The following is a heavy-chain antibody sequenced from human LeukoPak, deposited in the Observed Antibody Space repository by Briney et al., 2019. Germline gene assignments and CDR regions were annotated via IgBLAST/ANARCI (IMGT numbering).Heavy chain of an antibody. D-gene: IGHD6-19*01. Sequence: GSLRLSCVVSGFTFSDHYMDWVRQAPGKGLEWVSYISSSSSTIYYADSVKGRFTISRDNAKNSLYLQMNSLRDEDTAVYYCARDRQWLVNYYYYYGMDVWGQGTTVTVSS. J-gene: IGHJ6*02. CDR2: ISSSSSTI. CDR3: ARDRQWLVNYYYYYGMDV. CDR1: GFTFSDHY. V-gene: IGHV3-48*02.